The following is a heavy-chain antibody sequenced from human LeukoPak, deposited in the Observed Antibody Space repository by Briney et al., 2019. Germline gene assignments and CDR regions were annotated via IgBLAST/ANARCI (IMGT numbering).Heavy chain of an antibody. CDR1: GGSFSGYY. CDR2: INHSGST. CDR3: ARGPRGLPTANWFDP. J-gene: IGHJ5*02. D-gene: IGHD4-11*01. Sequence: KPSETLSLTCAVYGGSFSGYYWSWIRQPPGKGLEWIGEINHSGSTNYNPSLKSRVTISVDTSKNQFSLKLSSVTAADTAVYYCARGPRGLPTANWFDPWGQGTLVTVSS. V-gene: IGHV4-34*01.